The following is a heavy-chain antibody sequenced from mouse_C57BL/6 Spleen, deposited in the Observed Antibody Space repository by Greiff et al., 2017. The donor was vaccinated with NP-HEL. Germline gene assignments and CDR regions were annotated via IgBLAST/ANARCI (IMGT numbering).Heavy chain of an antibody. J-gene: IGHJ2*01. CDR1: GFTFSNYW. V-gene: IGHV6-3*01. Sequence: EVQLVESGGGLVQPGGSMKLSCVASGFTFSNYWMNWVRQSPEKGLEWVAQIRLKSDNYATHYAESVKGRFTISRDDSKSSVYLQMNNLRAEDTGIYYCTRIYDGYLVAFYYFDYWGQGTTLTVSS. D-gene: IGHD2-3*01. CDR3: TRIYDGYLVAFYYFDY. CDR2: IRLKSDNYAT.